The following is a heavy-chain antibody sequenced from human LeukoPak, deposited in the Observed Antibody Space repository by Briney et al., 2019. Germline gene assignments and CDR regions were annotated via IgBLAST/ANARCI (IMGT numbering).Heavy chain of an antibody. Sequence: AGGSLRLSCAASGFTFSNSLMHWVRQVPGKGLVWVARIDTDGSTTHYADSVKGRFTISRDNAKNTLYLQMNILRAEDAAAYYCVRDRDGYNNWGQGTLVTVSS. CDR3: VRDRDGYNN. J-gene: IGHJ4*02. D-gene: IGHD5-24*01. CDR1: GFTFSNSL. CDR2: IDTDGSTT. V-gene: IGHV3-74*01.